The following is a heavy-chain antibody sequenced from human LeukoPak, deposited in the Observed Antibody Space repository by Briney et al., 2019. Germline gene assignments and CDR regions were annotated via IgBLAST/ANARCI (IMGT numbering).Heavy chain of an antibody. J-gene: IGHJ5*02. Sequence: GSLRLSCAASGFTFSSYGMHWVRQAPGKGLEWVAVISYDGSNKYYADSVKGRFTISGDNSKNTLYLQMNSLRAEDTAVYYCATPPVVAATLSPAWGQGTLVTVSS. CDR1: GFTFSSYG. D-gene: IGHD2-15*01. CDR3: ATPPVVAATLSPA. V-gene: IGHV3-30*03. CDR2: ISYDGSNK.